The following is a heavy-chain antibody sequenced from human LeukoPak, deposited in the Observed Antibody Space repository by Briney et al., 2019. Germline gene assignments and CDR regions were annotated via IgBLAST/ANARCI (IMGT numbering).Heavy chain of an antibody. J-gene: IGHJ5*02. CDR1: GGSISSYY. Sequence: SETLSLTCTVSGGSISSYYWSWIRQPPGKGLEWIGYIYYSGGTNYNPSLKSRVTISVDTSKNQFSLKLSSVTAADTAVYYCARGKGYCSSTSCSNNWFDPWGQGTLVTVSS. D-gene: IGHD2-2*01. CDR2: IYYSGGT. V-gene: IGHV4-59*01. CDR3: ARGKGYCSSTSCSNNWFDP.